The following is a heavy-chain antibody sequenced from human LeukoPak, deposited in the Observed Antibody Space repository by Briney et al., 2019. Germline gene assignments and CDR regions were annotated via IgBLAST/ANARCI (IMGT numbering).Heavy chain of an antibody. J-gene: IGHJ5*02. Sequence: GGSLRLSCAASGFTFSSYAMSRVRQAPGKGLEWVSVISASGGSTHYADSVKGRFTISRDNSRNTLYLQMNSLRAEDTALYHCAIDRGPATPATGGWFDPWGQGTLVTVSS. V-gene: IGHV3-23*01. D-gene: IGHD2-15*01. CDR3: AIDRGPATPATGGWFDP. CDR2: ISASGGST. CDR1: GFTFSSYA.